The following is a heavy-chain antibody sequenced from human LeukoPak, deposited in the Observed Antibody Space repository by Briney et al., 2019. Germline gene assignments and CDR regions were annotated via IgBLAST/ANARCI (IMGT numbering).Heavy chain of an antibody. D-gene: IGHD5-12*01. Sequence: GASVKVSCKASGGTFSSYAISWVRQAPGQGLEWMGGIIPIFGTANYAQKFQGRVTITADESTSTAYMELSSLRSEDTAVYHCARVYSGYDKNYYYGMDVWGKGTTVTVSS. CDR3: ARVYSGYDKNYYYGMDV. V-gene: IGHV1-69*13. J-gene: IGHJ6*04. CDR2: IIPIFGTA. CDR1: GGTFSSYA.